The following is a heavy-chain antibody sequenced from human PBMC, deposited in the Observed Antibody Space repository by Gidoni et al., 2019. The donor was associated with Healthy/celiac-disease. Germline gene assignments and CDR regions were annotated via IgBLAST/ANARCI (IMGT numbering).Heavy chain of an antibody. V-gene: IGHV3-9*01. J-gene: IGHJ4*02. CDR1: GFTSDDYA. D-gene: IGHD6-19*01. CDR2: ISCNSGSI. CDR3: AKGSLIAVAGAFDY. Sequence: EVQLVEYGGGLVKPGRALRLYCAASGFTSDDYAMHWGRLAPGKGLGWVSGISCNSGSIGYADSVKGRFTISRDNAKNSLYLQMNILRAEDTALYYCAKGSLIAVAGAFDYWGQGTLVTVSS.